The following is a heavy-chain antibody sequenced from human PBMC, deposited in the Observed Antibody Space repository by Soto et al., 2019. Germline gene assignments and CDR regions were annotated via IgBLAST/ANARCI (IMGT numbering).Heavy chain of an antibody. CDR2: LYYDGSNQ. CDR3: TRDPSSGWYVDS. V-gene: IGHV3-33*01. J-gene: IGHJ4*02. D-gene: IGHD6-19*01. CDR1: GFIFSNYG. Sequence: QVQLVESGGGVVQPGRSLRLSCAASGFIFSNYGMHWVRQAPGKGLEWVAVLYYDGSNQYYAESVKGRFTISRDISKNALFLQMNILRAEDTAVYYCTRDPSSGWYVDSWGQGTLVTVSS.